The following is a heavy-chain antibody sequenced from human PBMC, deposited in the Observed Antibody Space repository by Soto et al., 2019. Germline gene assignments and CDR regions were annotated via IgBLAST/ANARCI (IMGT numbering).Heavy chain of an antibody. V-gene: IGHV1-69*13. CDR3: ASYYYDSSGLYPLDY. Sequence: SVKVSCKASGGTFSSYAISWVRQAPGQGLEWMGGIIPIFGTANYAQKFQGRVTITADESTSTAYMELSSLRSEDTAVYYCASYYYDSSGLYPLDYWGQGTLVTV. CDR2: IIPIFGTA. CDR1: GGTFSSYA. D-gene: IGHD3-22*01. J-gene: IGHJ4*02.